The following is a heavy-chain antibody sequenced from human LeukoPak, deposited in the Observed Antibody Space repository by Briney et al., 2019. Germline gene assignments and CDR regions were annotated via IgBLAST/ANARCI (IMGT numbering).Heavy chain of an antibody. D-gene: IGHD5-12*01. CDR2: IYHSGYT. J-gene: IGHJ6*03. CDR1: GYSINSGYY. Sequence: PSETLSLTCNVSGYSINSGYYWSWIRQPPGEGLEWIGSIYHSGYTFYNPSFKSRVTISVDTSKNQFSLKLSSVTAADTAVYYCAKVARYYYYYMDVWGKGTTVTVSS. V-gene: IGHV4-38-2*02. CDR3: AKVARYYYYYMDV.